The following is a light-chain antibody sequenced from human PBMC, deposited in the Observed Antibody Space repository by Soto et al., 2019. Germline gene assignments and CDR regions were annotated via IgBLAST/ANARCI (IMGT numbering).Light chain of an antibody. CDR3: QQSYSVPST. CDR1: QRIGRF. CDR2: STS. J-gene: IGKJ1*01. V-gene: IGKV1-39*01. Sequence: IDLTQSPSPQSASVGDRLTITCRASQRIGRFLNWYQQKVGKAPNLLISSTSNLQSGVPSRFNGTGSGTDFTLTINSLQPEDFGTYYCQQSYSVPSTFGQGTKV.